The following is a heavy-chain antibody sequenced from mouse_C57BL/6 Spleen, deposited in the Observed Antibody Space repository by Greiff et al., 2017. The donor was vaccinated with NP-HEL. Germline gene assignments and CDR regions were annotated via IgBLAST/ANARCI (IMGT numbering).Heavy chain of an antibody. D-gene: IGHD2-3*01. CDR3: ARVYDGNSYYFDY. CDR1: GYTFPDYY. Sequence: QVQLQQSGAELVRPGASVKLSCKASGYTFPDYYINWVKQRPGKGLAWIARIYTGSGNTYYNEQFKCKATLTAERSSSTAYMQLSSLTSEYSAVYFCARVYDGNSYYFDYWGQGTTLTVSS. J-gene: IGHJ2*01. V-gene: IGHV1-76*01. CDR2: IYTGSGNT.